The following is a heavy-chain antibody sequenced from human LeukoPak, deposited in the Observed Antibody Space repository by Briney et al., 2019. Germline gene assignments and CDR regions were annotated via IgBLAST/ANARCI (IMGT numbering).Heavy chain of an antibody. CDR3: ARDFGGESFDY. CDR1: GFTVSTTY. Sequence: GGSLRLSCAASGFTVSTTYMSWVRQAPGKGLEWVAVISYDGRNKYYADSVKGRFTISRDNSKYTVYLQINSLRAEDTAVYYCARDFGGESFDYWGQGALVTVSS. J-gene: IGHJ4*02. D-gene: IGHD3-10*01. V-gene: IGHV3-30*03. CDR2: ISYDGRNK.